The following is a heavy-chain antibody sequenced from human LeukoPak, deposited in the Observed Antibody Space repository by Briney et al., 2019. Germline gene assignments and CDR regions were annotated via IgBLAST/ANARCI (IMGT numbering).Heavy chain of an antibody. Sequence: ASVKVSCKASGYTFTGYGISWVRQAPGQGLEWMGWISAYNGNTNYAQKLQGRVTMTTDTSTSTAYMELSSLRSEDTAVYYCARGDSSGWYPNYYYYYYMDVWGKGTTVTVSS. CDR3: ARGDSSGWYPNYYYYYYMDV. V-gene: IGHV1-18*01. CDR1: GYTFTGYG. D-gene: IGHD6-19*01. J-gene: IGHJ6*03. CDR2: ISAYNGNT.